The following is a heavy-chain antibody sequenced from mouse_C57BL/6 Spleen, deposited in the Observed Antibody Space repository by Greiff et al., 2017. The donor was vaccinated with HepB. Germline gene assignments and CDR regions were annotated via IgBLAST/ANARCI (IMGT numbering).Heavy chain of an antibody. CDR1: GFSLTSYG. D-gene: IGHD2-1*01. CDR2: IWSGGST. Sequence: QVQLKESGPGLVQPSQSLSITCTVSGFSLTSYGVHWVRQSPGTGLEWLGVIWSGGSTDYTAAFISRLSISKDNSKSQVFFKMNSLQADDTAIYYCARGDYGNYYVDYWGQGTTLTVSS. CDR3: ARGDYGNYYVDY. V-gene: IGHV2-2*01. J-gene: IGHJ2*01.